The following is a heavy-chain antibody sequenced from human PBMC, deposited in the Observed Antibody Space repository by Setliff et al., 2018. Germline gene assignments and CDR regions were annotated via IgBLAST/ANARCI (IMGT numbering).Heavy chain of an antibody. CDR2: IFSKGST. CDR1: GGPINTGNYY. D-gene: IGHD6-25*01. Sequence: KASETLSLTCTVSGGPINTGNYYWSWFRQPAGKGLEWIGQIFSKGSTNTNPSLTSRVTISMDTSKNQFSLRLTSMTAADTGVYYCARSIAAAATKFWGQGTAVTVSS. J-gene: IGHJ4*02. V-gene: IGHV4-61*09. CDR3: ARSIAAAATKF.